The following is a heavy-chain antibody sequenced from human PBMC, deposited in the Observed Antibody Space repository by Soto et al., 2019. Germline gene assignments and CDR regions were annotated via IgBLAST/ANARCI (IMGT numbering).Heavy chain of an antibody. V-gene: IGHV1-69*02. D-gene: IGHD5-12*01. CDR1: GGTFSSYT. Sequence: SVKVSCKASGGTFSSYTISWVRQAPGQGLEWMGRITPILGIANYAQKFQGRVTITADKSTSTAYMELSSLRSEDTAVYYCARGLPFMVATGGFDYWGQGTLVTVSS. CDR2: ITPILGIA. J-gene: IGHJ4*02. CDR3: ARGLPFMVATGGFDY.